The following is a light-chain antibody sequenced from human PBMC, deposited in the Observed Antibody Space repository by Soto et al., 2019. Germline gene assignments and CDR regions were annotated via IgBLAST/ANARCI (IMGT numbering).Light chain of an antibody. CDR1: QSVLYSSNNKNY. CDR3: QQYYSTPFT. J-gene: IGKJ3*01. CDR2: WAS. Sequence: DIVLTQSPDSLAVSLGERATINCKSSQSVLYSSNNKNYLAWYQQKPGQPPNLLLYWASTRESGVPDRFSGSGSGTDFTLTISSLQAEDVAVYYCQQYYSTPFTFGPGTKVDIK. V-gene: IGKV4-1*01.